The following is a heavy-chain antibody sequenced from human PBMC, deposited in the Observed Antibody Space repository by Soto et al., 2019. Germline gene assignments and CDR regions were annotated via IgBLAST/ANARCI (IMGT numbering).Heavy chain of an antibody. CDR1: GFTFSSYA. J-gene: IGHJ6*02. Sequence: GGSLRLSCAASGFTFSSYAMSWVRQAPGKGLEWVSAISGSGGSTYYADSVKGRFTISRDNAKNSLYLQMNSLRAEDTAVYYCAKGGFEAVAGNYYYYGMDVWGQGTTVTVSS. CDR2: ISGSGGST. D-gene: IGHD6-19*01. CDR3: AKGGFEAVAGNYYYYGMDV. V-gene: IGHV3-23*01.